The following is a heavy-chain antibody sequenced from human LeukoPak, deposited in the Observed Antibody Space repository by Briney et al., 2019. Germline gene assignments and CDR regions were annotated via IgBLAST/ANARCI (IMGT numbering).Heavy chain of an antibody. CDR3: AHLSRYSYGYLPFDY. Sequence: SETLSLTCTVSGYSISSGYYWGWIRQPPGKGLEWIGSIYHSGSTHYNPSLKSRVTISVDTSKNQFSLKLSSVTAADTAVYYCAHLSRYSYGYLPFDYWGQGTLVTVSS. CDR2: IYHSGST. D-gene: IGHD5-18*01. J-gene: IGHJ4*02. V-gene: IGHV4-38-2*02. CDR1: GYSISSGYY.